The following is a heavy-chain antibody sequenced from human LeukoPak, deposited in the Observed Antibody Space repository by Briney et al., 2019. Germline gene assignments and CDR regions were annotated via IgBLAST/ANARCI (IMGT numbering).Heavy chain of an antibody. CDR3: ARGDALLWFGVYYFDY. CDR1: GDSVSRNSAA. Sequence: SQTLSLTCAISGDSVSRNSAAWNWIRQSPSRGLEWLGRTYYRSKWYNDYAVSVKSRITINPDTSKNQFSLKLSSVTAADTAVYYCARGDALLWFGVYYFDYWGQGTLVTVSS. CDR2: TYYRSKWYN. J-gene: IGHJ4*02. D-gene: IGHD3-10*01. V-gene: IGHV6-1*01.